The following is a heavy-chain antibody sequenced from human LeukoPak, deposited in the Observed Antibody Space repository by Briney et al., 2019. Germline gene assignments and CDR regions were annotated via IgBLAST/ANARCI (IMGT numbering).Heavy chain of an antibody. CDR1: GFTFSDYY. CDR2: ISSRGSTI. V-gene: IGHV3-11*01. CDR3: ARDQRDYDYVWGSYRYYGMDV. D-gene: IGHD3-16*02. J-gene: IGHJ6*02. Sequence: GSLRLSCAASGFTFSDYYMSWIRQAPGKGLEWVSYISSRGSTIYYADSVKGRFTISRDNAKNSLYLQMNSLRAEDTAVYYCARDQRDYDYVWGSYRYYGMDVWGQGTTVTVSS.